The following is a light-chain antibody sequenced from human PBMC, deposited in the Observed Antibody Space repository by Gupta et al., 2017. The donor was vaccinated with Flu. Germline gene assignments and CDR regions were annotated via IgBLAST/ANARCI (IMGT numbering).Light chain of an antibody. J-gene: IGKJ3*01. CDR3: LQHNSFPFT. CDR1: QNIGND. Sequence: PSSLPASVGDRITITCRASQNIGNDLGWYQQRPGKAPRRLIYSASSLQSEVPSRFGGSGSGTEFTLTISRLQPEDFATYFCLQHNSFPFTFGPGTKVDIK. V-gene: IGKV1-17*01. CDR2: SAS.